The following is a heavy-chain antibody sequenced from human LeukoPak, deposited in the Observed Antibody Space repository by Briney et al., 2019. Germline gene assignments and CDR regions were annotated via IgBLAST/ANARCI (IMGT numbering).Heavy chain of an antibody. CDR2: ISSSSSYI. V-gene: IGHV3-21*04. Sequence: PGGSLRLSCAASGFTFSSYSMNWVRQAPGKGLEWVSSISSSSSYIYYADSVKGRFTISRDNAKNSLYLQMNSLRAEDTALYYCARDSLYGRGAFDIWGQGTMVTVSS. CDR1: GFTFSSYS. J-gene: IGHJ3*02. D-gene: IGHD2-2*02. CDR3: ARDSLYGRGAFDI.